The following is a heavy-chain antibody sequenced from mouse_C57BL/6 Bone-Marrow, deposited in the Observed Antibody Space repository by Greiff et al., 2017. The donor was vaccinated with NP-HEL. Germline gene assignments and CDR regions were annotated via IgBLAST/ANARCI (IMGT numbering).Heavy chain of an antibody. J-gene: IGHJ2*01. CDR2: IDPENGDT. Sequence: VQLQQSGAELVRPGASVKLSCTASGFNIKDDYMHWVKQRPEQGLEWIGWIDPENGDTEYASKFQGKATITADTSSNTAYLPLSSLTSEDTAVYYCTNGSLFDYWGQGTTLTVSS. CDR1: GFNIKDDY. CDR3: TNGSLFDY. V-gene: IGHV14-4*01. D-gene: IGHD1-1*01.